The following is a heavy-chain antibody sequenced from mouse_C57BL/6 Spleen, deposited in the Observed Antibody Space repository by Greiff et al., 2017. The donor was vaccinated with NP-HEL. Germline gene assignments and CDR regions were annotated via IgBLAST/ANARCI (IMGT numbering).Heavy chain of an antibody. CDR3: TRDSYLLWYFDV. Sequence: EVKLVESGEGLVKPGGSLKLSCAASGFTFSSYAMSWVRQTPEKRLEWVAYISSGGDYIYYADTVKGRFTISRDNARNTLYLQMSSLKSEDTAMYYCTRDSYLLWYFDVWGTGTTVTVSS. CDR2: ISSGGDYI. CDR1: GFTFSSYA. V-gene: IGHV5-9-1*02. J-gene: IGHJ1*03. D-gene: IGHD5-5*01.